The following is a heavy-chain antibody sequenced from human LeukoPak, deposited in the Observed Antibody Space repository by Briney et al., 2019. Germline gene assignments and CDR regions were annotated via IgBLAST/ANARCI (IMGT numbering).Heavy chain of an antibody. J-gene: IGHJ4*02. Sequence: GASVKVSCKASGYTFTSYGISWVRQAPGQGLEWMGWISAYNGNTNYAQKLQGRVTMTEDTSTDTAYMELSSLRSEDTAVYYCATDLYSSGWSHFDYWGQGTLVTVSS. CDR3: ATDLYSSGWSHFDY. CDR2: ISAYNGNT. CDR1: GYTFTSYG. V-gene: IGHV1-18*01. D-gene: IGHD6-19*01.